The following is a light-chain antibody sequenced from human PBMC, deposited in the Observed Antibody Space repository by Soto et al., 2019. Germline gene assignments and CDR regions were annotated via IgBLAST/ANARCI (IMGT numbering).Light chain of an antibody. CDR3: YSFAVSTTFSYV. CDR2: EGT. V-gene: IGLV2-23*03. J-gene: IGLJ1*01. CDR1: SRDFLTYNL. Sequence: QSLLTQPASLSRSPGHSISISCTGTSRDFLTYNLVPLHQQHPGKAPTVLHYEGTKRPSGVSNRFSGSKSGNTASLTISGLQTEDEADYYCYSFAVSTTFSYVSGPGAKVTVL.